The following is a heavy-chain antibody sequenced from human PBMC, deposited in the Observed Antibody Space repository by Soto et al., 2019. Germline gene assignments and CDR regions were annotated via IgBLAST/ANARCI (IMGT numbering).Heavy chain of an antibody. Sequence: GGSLRLSCAASGFTFSDYYMSWIRQAPGKGLEWVSYISSSGSTICYADSVKGRFTISRDNAKNSLYLQMNSLRAEDTAVYYCARDTNIAVAALSAWGQGTMVTVSS. D-gene: IGHD6-19*01. CDR3: ARDTNIAVAALSA. CDR1: GFTFSDYY. V-gene: IGHV3-11*01. J-gene: IGHJ3*01. CDR2: ISSSGSTI.